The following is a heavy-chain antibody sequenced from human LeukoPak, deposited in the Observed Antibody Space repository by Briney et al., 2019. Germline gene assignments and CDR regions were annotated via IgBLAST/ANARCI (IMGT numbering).Heavy chain of an antibody. CDR2: INSDRRST. V-gene: IGHV3-74*01. D-gene: IGHD6-13*01. CDR3: ARVWGAAAGIGY. Sequence: VGSLRVSCAASGFTFSSYWTHWVRHAPAKGLVCVSRINSDRRSTSYADSVKGRFTISRDNAQNTLYLQMNSLRAEDTAVYYCARVWGAAAGIGYWGQGTLVTVSS. J-gene: IGHJ4*02. CDR1: GFTFSSYW.